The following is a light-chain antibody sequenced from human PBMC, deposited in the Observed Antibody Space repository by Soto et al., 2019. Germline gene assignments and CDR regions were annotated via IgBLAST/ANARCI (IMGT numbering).Light chain of an antibody. CDR3: QQSYKTPWT. CDR2: AAS. Sequence: DIQMTQSPSSLSASLGDRVTITCRANQDISSYLIWYQHKLGQAPKLLIHAASTVASGVPSRFRGRESGTDFTRTISGLEHEDSETYYCQQSYKTPWTFGQGTKVEI. J-gene: IGKJ1*01. CDR1: QDISSY. V-gene: IGKV1-39*01.